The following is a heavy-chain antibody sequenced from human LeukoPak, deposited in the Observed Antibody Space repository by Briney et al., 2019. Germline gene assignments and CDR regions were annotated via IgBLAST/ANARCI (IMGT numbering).Heavy chain of an antibody. D-gene: IGHD3-3*01. CDR2: ITYDGSNK. CDR1: GFTFTTFG. Sequence: GGSLRLSCAASGFTFTTFGMHWVRQAPGKGLEWVTFITYDGSNKYYADSVKGRFTISRDDSKNTLYLQMNSLRAEDTAVYYCAKGTLEWSPPDIWGQGTTVTASS. V-gene: IGHV3-30*02. CDR3: AKGTLEWSPPDI. J-gene: IGHJ3*02.